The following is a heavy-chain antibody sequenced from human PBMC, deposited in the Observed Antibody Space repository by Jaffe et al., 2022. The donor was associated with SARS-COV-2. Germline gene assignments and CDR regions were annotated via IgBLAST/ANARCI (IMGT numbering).Heavy chain of an antibody. D-gene: IGHD3-9*01. Sequence: QITLKESGPTLVKPTQTLTLTCTFSGFSLSTSGVGVGWIRQPPGKALEWLALIYWNDDKRYSPSLKSRLTITKDTSKNQVVLTMTNMDPVDTATYYCAHSTSYYDILTGRQGPNLPDYWGQGTLVTVSS. J-gene: IGHJ4*02. V-gene: IGHV2-5*01. CDR1: GFSLSTSGVG. CDR2: IYWNDDK. CDR3: AHSTSYYDILTGRQGPNLPDY.